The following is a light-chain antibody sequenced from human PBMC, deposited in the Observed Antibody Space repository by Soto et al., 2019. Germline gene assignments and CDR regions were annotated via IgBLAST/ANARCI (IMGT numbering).Light chain of an antibody. CDR3: QQSSNWPPWT. J-gene: IGKJ1*01. CDR2: DAS. CDR1: QSVSTS. Sequence: EIVLTQSPGTLSLSPGERATLSCRASQSVSTSLAWYQQRPGQPPRLLIYDASNRATAIPARFSGSGSETDFTLTISSLEPEDFAVYYCQQSSNWPPWTFGQGTKVDI. V-gene: IGKV3-11*01.